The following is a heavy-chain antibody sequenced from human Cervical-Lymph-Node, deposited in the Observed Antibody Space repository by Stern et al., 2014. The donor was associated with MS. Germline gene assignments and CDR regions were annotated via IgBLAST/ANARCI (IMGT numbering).Heavy chain of an antibody. CDR3: ARDVTDFWSGSPYYYYGMDV. V-gene: IGHV1-18*04. CDR2: ISAYNGNT. CDR1: GYTFTSYG. Sequence: QVQLVQSGAEVKKPGASVKVSCKASGYTFTSYGISWVRQAPGQGLEWMGWISAYNGNTNYAQKLKGRVTMTTDTSTSTAYMELRSLRSDDTAVYYCARDVTDFWSGSPYYYYGMDVWGQGTTVTVSS. D-gene: IGHD3-3*01. J-gene: IGHJ6*02.